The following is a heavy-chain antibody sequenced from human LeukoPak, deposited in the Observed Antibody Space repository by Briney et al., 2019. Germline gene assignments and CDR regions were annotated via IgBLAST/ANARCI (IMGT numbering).Heavy chain of an antibody. CDR1: GFTFSNHA. Sequence: GPLRLSCAASGFTFSNHAMSWVRQAPGKGLQWVAVISSGGRTTEYEDFVKGRLTISRDNSKNTLSLQMYFCAKNVVVKRYIDFWGQGTLVTVSS. CDR2: ISSGGRTT. CDR3: DF. V-gene: IGHV3-23*03. D-gene: IGHD2-15*01. J-gene: IGHJ4*02.